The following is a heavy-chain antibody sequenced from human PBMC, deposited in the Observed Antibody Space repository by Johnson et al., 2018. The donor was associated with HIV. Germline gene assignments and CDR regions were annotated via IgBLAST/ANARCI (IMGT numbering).Heavy chain of an antibody. CDR3: ANRKDILTGYDAFDI. V-gene: IGHV3-30*18. CDR2: ISYDGSKK. J-gene: IGHJ3*02. D-gene: IGHD3-9*01. CDR1: RFSFSNYD. Sequence: QVQLVESGGGVVQPGRSLRLLCAASRFSFSNYDMHWVRQAPGKGLEWVALISYDGSKKYYADSVKGRFTISRDNSKNTLYLQMESLRPEDTALYYCANRKDILTGYDAFDIWGQGTMVTVSS.